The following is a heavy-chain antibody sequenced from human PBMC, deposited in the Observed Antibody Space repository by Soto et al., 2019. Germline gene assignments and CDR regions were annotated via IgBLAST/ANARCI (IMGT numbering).Heavy chain of an antibody. D-gene: IGHD1-1*01. Sequence: SETLSLTCTVSGGSITGYFWSWIRQPPGRGLXGIXXIXXAXXXXXTXXLNNRVTISVDTSKNQFSLELSSVTAADTAVYYCARHDAVPKLQNGMGVWGQVTTVTVSS. CDR3: ARHDAVPKLQNGMGV. V-gene: IGHV4-59*01. CDR2: IXXAXXX. J-gene: IGHJ6*02. CDR1: GGSITGYF.